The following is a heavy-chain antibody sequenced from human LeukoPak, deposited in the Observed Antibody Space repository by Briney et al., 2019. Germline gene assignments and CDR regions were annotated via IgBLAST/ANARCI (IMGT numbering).Heavy chain of an antibody. CDR3: ACGSGYYQSFDY. CDR2: IYHSGST. CDR1: GGSISSGGYS. V-gene: IGHV4-30-2*01. Sequence: PSETLSLTCAVSGGSISSGGYSWSWIRRPPGKGLEWIGYIYHSGSTYYNPSLKSRVTISVDRSKNQFSLKLSSVTAADTAVYYCACGSGYYQSFDYWGQGTLVTVSS. J-gene: IGHJ4*02. D-gene: IGHD3-22*01.